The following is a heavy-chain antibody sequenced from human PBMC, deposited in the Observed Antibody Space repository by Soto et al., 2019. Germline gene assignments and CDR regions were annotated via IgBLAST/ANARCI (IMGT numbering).Heavy chain of an antibody. Sequence: QVQLLQSGAEVKKPVASVKISCKASGYNFNNYEINWVRQAPAQGLEWMGWMKGYSGNPLYAQNFQGRLTLTRDTTTNTAYLEMTSLAYDDTAIYFCARRRGESDYGLDYWGQGTLVTVSS. CDR2: MKGYSGNP. CDR3: ARRRGESDYGLDY. V-gene: IGHV1-8*01. J-gene: IGHJ4*02. D-gene: IGHD3-16*01. CDR1: GYNFNNYE.